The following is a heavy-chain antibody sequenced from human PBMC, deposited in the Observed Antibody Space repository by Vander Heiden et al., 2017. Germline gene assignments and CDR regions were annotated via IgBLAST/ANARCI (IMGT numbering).Heavy chain of an antibody. CDR2: IKSKTDGGTT. V-gene: IGHV3-15*07. Sequence: EVQLVESGGGLVKPGGSLRLSCAASGFTFGNAWMYWFRQAPGRGLEWVGRIKSKTDGGTTDYAAPVKGRFTISRDDSKNTLYLQMSSLKTEDTAVYYCTTESGDWFDPWGQGTLVTVSS. CDR1: GFTFGNAW. J-gene: IGHJ5*02. CDR3: TTESGDWFDP.